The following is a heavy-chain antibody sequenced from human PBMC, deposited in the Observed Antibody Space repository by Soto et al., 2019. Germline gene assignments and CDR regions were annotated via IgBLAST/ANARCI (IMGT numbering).Heavy chain of an antibody. J-gene: IGHJ6*02. CDR3: AREPYSNYEGDYYYGMDV. V-gene: IGHV3-30-3*01. CDR1: GFTFSSYA. CDR2: ISYDGSNK. Sequence: PGGSLRLSCAASGFTFSSYAMHWVRQAPGKGLEWVAVISYDGSNKYYADSVKGRFTISRDNSKNTLYLQMNSLRAEDTAVYYCAREPYSNYEGDYYYGMDVWGQGTTVTVSS. D-gene: IGHD4-4*01.